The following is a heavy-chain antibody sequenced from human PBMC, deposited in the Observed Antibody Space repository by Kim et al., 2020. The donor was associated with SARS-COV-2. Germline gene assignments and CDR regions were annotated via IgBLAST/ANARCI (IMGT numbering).Heavy chain of an antibody. CDR3: ATPDRGLGLDT. D-gene: IGHD3-10*01. J-gene: IGHJ5*02. V-gene: IGHV4-39*01. CDR2: IFQSGTT. CDR1: DGFISSSSFY. Sequence: SETLSLTCTVSDGFISSSSFYWGWIRQPPGKGLEWIGSIFQSGTTHYNPSLRSRVTISVDMSKNQFSLTLDSLTAADTAVYFCATPDRGLGLDTWGQGTLVTVSS.